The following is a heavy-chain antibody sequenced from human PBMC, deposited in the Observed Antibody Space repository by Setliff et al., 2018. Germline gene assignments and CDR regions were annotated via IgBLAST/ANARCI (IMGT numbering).Heavy chain of an antibody. Sequence: GGSLRLSCAASGFIFSDSWLSWVRQAPGKGPEWVGHIKRKADGGTVEYAAPVKGRFTISIDDAKTTLYLQMNSLKTEDTAVYYCAADFPGGAFPFDYLGQGTMVTVSS. CDR3: AADFPGGAFPFDY. J-gene: IGHJ4*02. CDR2: IKRKADGGTV. V-gene: IGHV3-15*01. CDR1: GFIFSDSW. D-gene: IGHD2-8*02.